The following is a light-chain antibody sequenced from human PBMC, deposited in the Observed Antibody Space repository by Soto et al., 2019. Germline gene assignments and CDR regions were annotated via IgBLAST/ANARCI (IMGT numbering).Light chain of an antibody. CDR2: GAS. Sequence: EIVLTQSPGTLALSPGEGATLSCRASQRVSKYLAWYQQKPGQAPRLLIYGASSRATGIPDSFSGSGSGTDFTFIICRLAPEDFAVYYCKQYGGSRQTLGQGTKVNIK. J-gene: IGKJ1*01. V-gene: IGKV3-20*01. CDR3: KQYGGSRQT. CDR1: QRVSKY.